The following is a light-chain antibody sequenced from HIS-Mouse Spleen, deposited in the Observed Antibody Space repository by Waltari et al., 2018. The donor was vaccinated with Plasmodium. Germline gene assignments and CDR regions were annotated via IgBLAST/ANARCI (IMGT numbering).Light chain of an antibody. CDR2: DKS. V-gene: IGLV1-51*01. Sequence: QSVLTQPPSVSAAPGQKVTISCSGSSSNIGNNYVSWYQQLPGTAPKLLIYDKSKRPAGIPDRYSGPKSGTSATLGITGLETGDEADYYCGTWDSSLGAGVVFGGGTKLTVL. CDR3: GTWDSSLGAGVV. CDR1: SSNIGNNY. J-gene: IGLJ2*01.